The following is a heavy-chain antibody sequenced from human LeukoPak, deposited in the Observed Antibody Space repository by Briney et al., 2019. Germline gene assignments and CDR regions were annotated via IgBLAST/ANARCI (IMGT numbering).Heavy chain of an antibody. CDR2: INHSGST. CDR1: GGSFSGYY. J-gene: IGHJ5*02. Sequence: PSETLSLTCAVYGGSFSGYYWSWIRQPPGKGLEWIGEINHSGSTNYNPSLKSRVTISVDTSKNQFSLKLSSVTAADTAVYYCAKSLRYPYRWFGPWGQGTLGTGSS. D-gene: IGHD1-26*01. V-gene: IGHV4-34*01. CDR3: AKSLRYPYRWFGP.